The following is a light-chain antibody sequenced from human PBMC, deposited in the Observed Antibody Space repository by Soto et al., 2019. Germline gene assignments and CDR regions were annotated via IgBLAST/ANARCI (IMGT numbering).Light chain of an antibody. J-gene: IGKJ5*01. CDR2: AAS. Sequence: DIQMTQSPSSLSASVGDRVTITCRASQSISSYLNWYQQKPGKAPKLLIYAASSLQSGVPSRFSGSGSGTDFTLTISSLQPEDFATYYCQQSYSTLGITCGQGTRLEIK. CDR3: QQSYSTLGIT. CDR1: QSISSY. V-gene: IGKV1-39*01.